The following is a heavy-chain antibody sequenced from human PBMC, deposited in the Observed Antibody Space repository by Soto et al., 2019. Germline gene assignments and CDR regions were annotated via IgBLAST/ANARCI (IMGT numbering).Heavy chain of an antibody. CDR2: IYWDDDK. J-gene: IGHJ1*01. Sequence: QITLKESGPTLVKPTQTITLTCTFSCFSLSTDGVGVGWIRQPPGKALEWRALIYWDDDKRYSPSLKSRLTIGKDTYINQGVPTMTNVVQVDTATYYCAPSRPPSLLDEWVQGTLVTVSS. D-gene: IGHD6-6*01. CDR1: CFSLSTDGVG. V-gene: IGHV2-5*02. CDR3: APSRPPSLLDE.